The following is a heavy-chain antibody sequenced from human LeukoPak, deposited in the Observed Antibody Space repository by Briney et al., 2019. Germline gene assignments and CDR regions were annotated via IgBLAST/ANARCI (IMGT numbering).Heavy chain of an antibody. Sequence: ASVKVSCKASGYTFSNYDINWVRHATGQGLEWMAWMNPSSGNTAYAQKFQGRVTLTRDTSIDTAYMGLSSLRSEDTAVYYCARGPSRHRSDSDYWGQGTLVTVSS. CDR2: MNPSSGNT. CDR3: ARGPSRHRSDSDY. V-gene: IGHV1-8*02. CDR1: GYTFSNYD. J-gene: IGHJ4*02.